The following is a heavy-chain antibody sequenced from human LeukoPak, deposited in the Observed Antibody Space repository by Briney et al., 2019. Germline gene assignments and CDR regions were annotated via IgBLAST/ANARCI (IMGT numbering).Heavy chain of an antibody. CDR3: ARGVATPYFDY. CDR2: IDYGGST. V-gene: IGHV4-59*12. Sequence: PSETLSLTCTVSGGSLRSYFWSWIRQPPGKGLEWIGYIDYGGSTNYNSSLKSRVTISLDTSKNQFSLKPSSVTAADTAVHYCARGVATPYFDYWGQGTLVTVSS. D-gene: IGHD5-12*01. J-gene: IGHJ4*02. CDR1: GGSLRSYF.